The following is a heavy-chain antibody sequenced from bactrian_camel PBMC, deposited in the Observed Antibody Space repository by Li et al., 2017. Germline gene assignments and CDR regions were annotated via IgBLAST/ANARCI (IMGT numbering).Heavy chain of an antibody. CDR3: SINVHAPRVVPGIACAPQEY. D-gene: IGHD2*01. CDR2: IYTGDGTT. Sequence: LVESGGDTVQAGGSLKLSCAASESIGPISCVGWYRQAPGKEREGVAAIYTGDGTTSYADSVKGRFTMSRDNDWRTVYLQMNGLTPEGTAMYYCSINVHAPRVVPGIACAPQEYWGQGTQVTVS. V-gene: IGHV3S54*01. CDR1: ESIGPISC. J-gene: IGHJ4*01.